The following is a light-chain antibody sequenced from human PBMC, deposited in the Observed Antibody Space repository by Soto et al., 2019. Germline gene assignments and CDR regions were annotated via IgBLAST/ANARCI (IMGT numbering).Light chain of an antibody. Sequence: DIQMTQSPSTLSASVGDRVTITCRASQDINDWLAWYQQRPGNAPKFLIYDASTLESGVPSRFSGSGSGTEFTLTISSLQPDDFATYYCQQYNGYSTWTFGQGTKVDIK. CDR3: QQYNGYSTWT. CDR1: QDINDW. V-gene: IGKV1-5*01. CDR2: DAS. J-gene: IGKJ1*01.